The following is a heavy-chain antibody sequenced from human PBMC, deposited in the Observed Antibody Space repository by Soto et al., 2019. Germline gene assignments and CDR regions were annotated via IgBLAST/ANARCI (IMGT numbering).Heavy chain of an antibody. CDR1: GFTFSSYA. CDR3: AKSLDIHYKNWFDP. Sequence: PGGSLRLSCAASGFTFSSYAMSWVRQAPGKGLEWVSIISDTGTRTHYADSVKGRFTISRDNSKNTLYLDMNSLRAEDTAVYYCAKSLDIHYKNWFDPWGQGTLVTVSS. V-gene: IGHV3-23*01. CDR2: ISDTGTRT. J-gene: IGHJ5*02. D-gene: IGHD4-4*01.